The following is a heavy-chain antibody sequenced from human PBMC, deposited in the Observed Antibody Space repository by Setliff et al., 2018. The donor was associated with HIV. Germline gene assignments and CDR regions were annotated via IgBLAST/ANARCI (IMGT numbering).Heavy chain of an antibody. CDR1: GYTFTSYA. CDR3: ARDESDSLYYMDYYYMDV. J-gene: IGHJ6*03. CDR2: INTNTGNP. Sequence: GASVKVSCKASGYTFTSYAMNWVRQAPGQGLEWMGWINTNTGNPTYAQGFTGRFVFSLDTSVSTAYLQISSLKAEDTAVYYCARDESDSLYYMDYYYMDVWGKGTTVTV. V-gene: IGHV7-4-1*02. D-gene: IGHD3-10*01.